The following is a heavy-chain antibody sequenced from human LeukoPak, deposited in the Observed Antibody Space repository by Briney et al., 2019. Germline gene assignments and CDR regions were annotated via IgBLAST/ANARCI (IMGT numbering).Heavy chain of an antibody. Sequence: GGSLRLSCAASGFTFSSYGMHWVRQAPGKGLEGVAFIRYDGSNKYYADSVKGRFTISRDNSQNTLYLQMNSLRAEDTAVYYCAKPSYDSSGYYFDAFDIWGQGTMVTVSS. CDR1: GFTFSSYG. V-gene: IGHV3-30*02. CDR2: IRYDGSNK. CDR3: AKPSYDSSGYYFDAFDI. D-gene: IGHD3-22*01. J-gene: IGHJ3*02.